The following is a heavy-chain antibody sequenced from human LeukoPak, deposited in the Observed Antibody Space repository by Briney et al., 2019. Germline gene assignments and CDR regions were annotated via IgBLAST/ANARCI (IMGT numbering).Heavy chain of an antibody. CDR2: ISSSSSYI. V-gene: IGHV3-21*01. CDR3: ARDRFSRDYCSSTSCGGDYYYMDV. Sequence: GGSLRLSCAASGFTFSSYSMNWVRQAPGKGLEWVSSISSSSSYIYYADSVKGRFTISRDNAKNSLYLQMNSLRAEDTAVHYCARDRFSRDYCSSTSCGGDYYYMDVWGKGTTVTVSS. J-gene: IGHJ6*03. CDR1: GFTFSSYS. D-gene: IGHD2-2*01.